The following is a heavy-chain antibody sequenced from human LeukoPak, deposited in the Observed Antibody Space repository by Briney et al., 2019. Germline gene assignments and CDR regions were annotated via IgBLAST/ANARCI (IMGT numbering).Heavy chain of an antibody. CDR2: ISGSGGST. CDR3: AKDGSRSYYGSGSFLPAWFDP. J-gene: IGHJ5*02. V-gene: IGHV3-23*01. CDR1: GFTFSSYA. Sequence: GGSLRLSCAASGFTFSSYAMSWVRQAPGRGREWVSAISGSGGSTYYADPVKGRFTISRDNSKNTLYLQMNSLRAEDTAVYYCAKDGSRSYYGSGSFLPAWFDPWGQGTLVTVSS. D-gene: IGHD3-10*01.